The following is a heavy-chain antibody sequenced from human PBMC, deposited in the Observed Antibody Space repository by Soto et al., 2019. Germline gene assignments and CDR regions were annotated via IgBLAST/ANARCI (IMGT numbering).Heavy chain of an antibody. Sequence: SETLSLTCTVSGGSISSSDSYWDWIRQPPGKGLEWIGYIYYSGSTYYNPSLKSRVTISVDTSKNQFSLKLSSVTAADTAVYYCARGNTPLDYWGQGTLVTVSS. J-gene: IGHJ4*02. V-gene: IGHV4-30-4*08. CDR2: IYYSGST. CDR1: GGSISSSDSY. CDR3: ARGNTPLDY. D-gene: IGHD2-15*01.